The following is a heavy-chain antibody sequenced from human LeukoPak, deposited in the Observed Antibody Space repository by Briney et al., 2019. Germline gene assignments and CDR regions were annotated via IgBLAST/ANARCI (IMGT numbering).Heavy chain of an antibody. Sequence: SETLSLTCAVYGGSFSGYYWSWIRHPPGKGLEWIGEINHSGNTNYNPSLKSRVTISVDTSKNQFSLNLNSVTAADTAVFYCARGDYAFDYWGQGTPVTVSS. J-gene: IGHJ4*02. CDR1: GGSFSGYY. CDR3: ARGDYAFDY. D-gene: IGHD4-17*01. CDR2: INHSGNT. V-gene: IGHV4-34*01.